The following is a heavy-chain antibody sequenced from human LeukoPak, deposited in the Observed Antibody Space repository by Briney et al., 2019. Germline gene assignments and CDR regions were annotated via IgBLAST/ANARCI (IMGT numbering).Heavy chain of an antibody. CDR2: ISAYNGNT. D-gene: IGHD6-13*01. V-gene: IGHV1-18*01. CDR3: ARRQGGIAAAGTSSYYYYYMDV. CDR1: GYTFTSYG. J-gene: IGHJ6*03. Sequence: GASVKVSCKASGYTFTSYGISWVRQAPGQGLGWMGWISAYNGNTNYAQKLQGRVTMTTDTSTSTAYMELRSLRSDDTAVYYCARRQGGIAAAGTSSYYYYYMDVWGKGTTVTVSS.